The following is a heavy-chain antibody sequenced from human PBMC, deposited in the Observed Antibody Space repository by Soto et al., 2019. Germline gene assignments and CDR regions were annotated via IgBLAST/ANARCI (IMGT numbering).Heavy chain of an antibody. CDR1: GYTFTSYC. J-gene: IGHJ4*02. CDR2: TSAYNGNT. Sequence: ASVTVSCTASGYTFTSYCISWVRQAPGQGLAWMGWTSAYNGNTNYAQKLQGRVTMTTDTSTSTAYMELRSLRSDDTAVYYCARDRPQVAGRIIVYWGQGALVTVSS. V-gene: IGHV1-18*04. CDR3: ARDRPQVAGRIIVY. D-gene: IGHD6-19*01.